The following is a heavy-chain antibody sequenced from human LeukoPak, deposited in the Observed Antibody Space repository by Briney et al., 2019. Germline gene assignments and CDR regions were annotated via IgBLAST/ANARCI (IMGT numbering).Heavy chain of an antibody. CDR1: GGSISSSSYY. D-gene: IGHD3-3*01. J-gene: IGHJ3*02. CDR3: ASLIAVPYYDFWSGYYFDAFDI. CDR2: IYYSGST. Sequence: SETLSLTCTVSGGSISSSSYYWGCIRQPPGKGLEWIGSIYYSGSTYYNPSLKSRVTISVDTSKNQFSLKLSSVTAADTAVYYCASLIAVPYYDFWSGYYFDAFDIWGQGTMVTVSS. V-gene: IGHV4-39*01.